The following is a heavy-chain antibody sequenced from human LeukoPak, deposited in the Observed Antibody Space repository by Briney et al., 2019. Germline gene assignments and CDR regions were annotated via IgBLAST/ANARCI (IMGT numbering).Heavy chain of an antibody. CDR2: IDDPGTM. CDR1: GFKFNLYA. Sequence: GGSLRLSCATSGFKFNLYAMTWVRQAPGKGLEWVSTIDDPGTMYHADSVKGRFTISRDDSKSTLFLQMNSLRADDTALYYCAKDAISGNSRCDFFDVWGQGTMVIVSS. CDR3: AKDAISGNSRCDFFDV. J-gene: IGHJ3*01. V-gene: IGHV3-23*01. D-gene: IGHD1-7*01.